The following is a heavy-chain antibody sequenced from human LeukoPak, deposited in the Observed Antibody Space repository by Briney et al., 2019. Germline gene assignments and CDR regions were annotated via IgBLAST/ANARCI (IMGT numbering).Heavy chain of an antibody. CDR3: ARDLKESSGATNGFDP. J-gene: IGHJ5*02. Sequence: ASVKVSCKASGYTFTSYDINWVRQAPGQGLEWMGWINTNTGNPTYAQGFTGRFVFSLDTSVSTAYLQISSLKAEDTAVYYCARDLKESSGATNGFDPWGQGTLVTVSS. CDR2: INTNTGNP. CDR1: GYTFTSYD. D-gene: IGHD1-26*01. V-gene: IGHV7-4-1*02.